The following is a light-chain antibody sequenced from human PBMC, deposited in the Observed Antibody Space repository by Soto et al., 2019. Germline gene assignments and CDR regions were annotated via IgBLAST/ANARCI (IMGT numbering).Light chain of an antibody. CDR1: SSDVGGYNY. Sequence: QSALTQPRSVSGSPGQSVTISCTGTSSDVGGYNYVSWYQQHPGKAPKLMIYDVSKRPSGVPDRFSGSKSGNTASLTISGLQAEDEADYYCCSYAGSFNWVFGGGTKLTFL. CDR3: CSYAGSFNWV. V-gene: IGLV2-11*01. J-gene: IGLJ3*02. CDR2: DVS.